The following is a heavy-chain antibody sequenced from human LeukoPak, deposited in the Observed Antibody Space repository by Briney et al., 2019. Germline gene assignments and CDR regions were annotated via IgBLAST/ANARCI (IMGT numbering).Heavy chain of an antibody. Sequence: SETLSLTCTVSGGSISSYYWSWIRQPAGKGLEWIGRIYTSGSTNYNPSLKSRVTMSVDTSKNQFSLKLSSVTAADTAVYYCASYYCDFPEEGWFDPWGQGTLVTVSS. D-gene: IGHD4-17*01. CDR2: IYTSGST. CDR1: GGSISSYY. CDR3: ASYYCDFPEEGWFDP. J-gene: IGHJ5*02. V-gene: IGHV4-4*07.